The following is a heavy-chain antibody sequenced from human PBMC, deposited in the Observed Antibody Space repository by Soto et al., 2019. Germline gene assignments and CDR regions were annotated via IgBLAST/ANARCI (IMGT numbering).Heavy chain of an antibody. J-gene: IGHJ4*02. V-gene: IGHV1-69*13. CDR2: IIPIFGTA. CDR3: ASYDSSGYSPHY. Sequence: SVKVSCKASGGTFSSYAISWVRQAPGQGLEWMGGIIPIFGTANYAQKFQGRVTITADESTSTAYMELSSLRSEDTAVYYCASYDSSGYSPHYWGQGTLVTVSS. CDR1: GGTFSSYA. D-gene: IGHD3-22*01.